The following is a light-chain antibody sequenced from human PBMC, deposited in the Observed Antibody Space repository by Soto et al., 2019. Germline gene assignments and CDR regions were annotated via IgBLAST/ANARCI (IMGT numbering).Light chain of an antibody. Sequence: EIVLTQSPATLSLSPGESATLSCRASQSVSSDLAWYQQKPGQAPRLLIYDASNRATGIPARFSGSGSGTDFTLTISSLDPEDFAVYYCQQRSDWPPFTFGQGTKLEIK. CDR2: DAS. CDR1: QSVSSD. V-gene: IGKV3-11*01. J-gene: IGKJ2*01. CDR3: QQRSDWPPFT.